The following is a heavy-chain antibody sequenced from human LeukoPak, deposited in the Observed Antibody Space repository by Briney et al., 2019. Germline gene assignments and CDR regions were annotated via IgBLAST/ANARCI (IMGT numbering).Heavy chain of an antibody. CDR1: GFTFSSYG. D-gene: IGHD4-11*01. V-gene: IGHV3-30*02. CDR3: EKDRSNYEVIDY. J-gene: IGHJ4*02. Sequence: PGGSLRLSCAASGFTFSSYGMHWVRQAPGKGLGWVAFIRYDGSNKYYPDSVKGRFTISRDNSKNTLYLQMNSLRAEDTAVYYCEKDRSNYEVIDYWGQGTLVTVSS. CDR2: IRYDGSNK.